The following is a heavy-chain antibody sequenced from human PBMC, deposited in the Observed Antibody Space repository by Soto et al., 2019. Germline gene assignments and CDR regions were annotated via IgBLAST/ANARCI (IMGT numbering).Heavy chain of an antibody. CDR3: TSVVAVSPNWFDP. J-gene: IGHJ5*02. Sequence: EVQLVESGGGLVQPGGSLKLSCAASGFTFSGSAMHWVRQASGKGLEWVGRIRSKAYNYATAYAASVRGRFTISRDDSKNTAYLQMNSLNSEDTAVYYCTSVVAVSPNWFDPWGQGTLVTVSS. CDR1: GFTFSGSA. D-gene: IGHD2-15*01. V-gene: IGHV3-73*01. CDR2: IRSKAYNYAT.